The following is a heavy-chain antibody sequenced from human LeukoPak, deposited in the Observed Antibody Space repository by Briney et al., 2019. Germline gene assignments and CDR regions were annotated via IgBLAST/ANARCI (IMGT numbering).Heavy chain of an antibody. CDR3: AKDRDAGTYYFDY. CDR1: GFTFSSYG. J-gene: IGHJ4*02. CDR2: IWSDGTNK. Sequence: GGSLRLSCAASGFTFSSYGMHWVRQGPGKGLEWVAVIWSDGTNKHYADSVKGRVTISRDNSKNTLYLQMNSLRAEDTAVYYCAKDRDAGTYYFDYWGQGTLVTVSS. D-gene: IGHD2-21*01. V-gene: IGHV3-33*06.